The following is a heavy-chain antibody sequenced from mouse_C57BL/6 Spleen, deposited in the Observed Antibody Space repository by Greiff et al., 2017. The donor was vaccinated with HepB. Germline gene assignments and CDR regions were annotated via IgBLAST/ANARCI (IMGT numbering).Heavy chain of an antibody. CDR3: ARHGLITTVDWYCDV. J-gene: IGHJ1*03. D-gene: IGHD1-1*01. CDR1: GFTFSSYG. Sequence: VQLKESGGDLVKPGGSLKLSCAASGFTFSSYGMSWVRQTPDKRLEWVATISSGGSYTYYPDSVKGRFTISRDNAKNTLYLQMSSLKSEDTAMYYCARHGLITTVDWYCDVWGTGTTVTVSS. V-gene: IGHV5-6*01. CDR2: ISSGGSYT.